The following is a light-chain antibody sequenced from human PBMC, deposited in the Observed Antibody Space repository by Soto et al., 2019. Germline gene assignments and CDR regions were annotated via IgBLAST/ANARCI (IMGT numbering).Light chain of an antibody. J-gene: IGKJ1*01. V-gene: IGKV3-20*01. Sequence: DIVMTQSPHTLSLSPEERATLSCRASQSVSSNFLAWYQQKPGQAPRLLIYGASNRATVIPDRFSGGGSGTDFTLTSSRLEAEDVAVYYCQYYGNSPLTFGEGTKVDIK. CDR3: QYYGNSPLT. CDR2: GAS. CDR1: QSVSSNF.